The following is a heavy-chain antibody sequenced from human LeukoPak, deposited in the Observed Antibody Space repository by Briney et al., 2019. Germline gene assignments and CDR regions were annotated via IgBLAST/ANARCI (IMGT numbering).Heavy chain of an antibody. Sequence: GASVKVSCKASGYTFTSYGISWVRQAPGQGLEWMGWISAYNGNTNYAQKLQGRVTMTTDTSTSTAYMELRSLRSDDTAVHYCARVEVSYDILTGYYGEADYWGQGTLVTVSS. J-gene: IGHJ4*02. CDR2: ISAYNGNT. D-gene: IGHD3-9*01. V-gene: IGHV1-18*04. CDR1: GYTFTSYG. CDR3: ARVEVSYDILTGYYGEADY.